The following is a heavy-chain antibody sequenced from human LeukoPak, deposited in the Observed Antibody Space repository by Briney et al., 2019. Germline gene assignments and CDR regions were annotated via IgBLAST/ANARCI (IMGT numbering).Heavy chain of an antibody. CDR2: IIPIFGTA. Sequence: GASVKVSCKASGGTFSSYAISWVRQAPGQGLEWMGGIIPIFGTANYAQKFQGRVTITADESTSTAYMELSSLRSEDTAVYYCARWEGHSSSSILAITNFDYWGQGTLVTVSS. J-gene: IGHJ4*02. V-gene: IGHV1-69*13. CDR3: ARWEGHSSSSILAITNFDY. D-gene: IGHD6-6*01. CDR1: GGTFSSYA.